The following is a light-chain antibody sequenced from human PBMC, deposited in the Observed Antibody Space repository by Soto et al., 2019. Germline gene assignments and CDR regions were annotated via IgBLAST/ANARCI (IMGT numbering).Light chain of an antibody. V-gene: IGKV3-15*01. CDR1: QSVGSN. J-gene: IGKJ3*01. Sequence: EVVMTQSPATLSVSPGDRATLSCRASQSVGSNLAWYQQRPGQAPRLLIYGASTRATSVPARFSGSGSGTEFTLTISSLQSEDFAIYFCQYYNHLPPLFTFGPGTKVDFK. CDR2: GAS. CDR3: QYYNHLPPLFT.